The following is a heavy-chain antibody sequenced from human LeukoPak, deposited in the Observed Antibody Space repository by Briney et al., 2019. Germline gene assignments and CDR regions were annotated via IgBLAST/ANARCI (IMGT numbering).Heavy chain of an antibody. D-gene: IGHD1-26*01. J-gene: IGHJ4*02. Sequence: PWETLSLTYTVSGDSISTYYWTWIRQPPGKGLEWIGYISDSGSTNYNPSLKSRVTISVDTSKNQFSLRLSSVTAADTAVYYSARLASGSYGPLTPFDYWGQGTLVTVSS. CDR3: ARLASGSYGPLTPFDY. CDR2: ISDSGST. V-gene: IGHV4-59*08. CDR1: GDSISTYY.